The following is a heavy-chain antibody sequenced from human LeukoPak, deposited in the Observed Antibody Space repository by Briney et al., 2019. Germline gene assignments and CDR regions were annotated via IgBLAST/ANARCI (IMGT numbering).Heavy chain of an antibody. CDR1: GGSISSGGYY. CDR3: ARERGTIFGVVTSYDY. Sequence: PSETLSLTCTVSGGSISSGGYYWSWIRQPPGKGLEWIGYIYHSGSTYYNPSLKSRVTISVGRSKNQFSLKLSSVTAADTAVYYCARERGTIFGVVTSYDYWGQGTLVTVSS. D-gene: IGHD3-3*01. V-gene: IGHV4-30-2*01. CDR2: IYHSGST. J-gene: IGHJ4*02.